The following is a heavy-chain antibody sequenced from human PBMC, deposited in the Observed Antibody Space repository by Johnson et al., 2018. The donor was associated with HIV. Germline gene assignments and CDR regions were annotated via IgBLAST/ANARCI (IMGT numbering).Heavy chain of an antibody. Sequence: VQLVESGGGLVKPGGSLRLSCAASGFTVSSNYMSWVRQAPGKGLEWVSAISGSGGSTYYADSVKGRFTISRDNSKNTLYLQMNSLRAEDTAVYYCARASSMAARGADAFDIWGQGTMVTVSS. CDR3: ARASSMAARGADAFDI. D-gene: IGHD6-6*01. V-gene: IGHV3-66*02. J-gene: IGHJ3*02. CDR2: ISGSGGST. CDR1: GFTVSSNY.